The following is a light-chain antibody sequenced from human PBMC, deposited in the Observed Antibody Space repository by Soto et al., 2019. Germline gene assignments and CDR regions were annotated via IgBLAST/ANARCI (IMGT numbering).Light chain of an antibody. CDR1: QSVGSY. V-gene: IGKV3-11*01. J-gene: IGKJ5*01. CDR2: DTS. Sequence: EIVLTQSPATLSLSPGEGATLSCRASQSVGSYLAWFQQTPGQAPRLLIYDTSNRATGIPARFSGSGSGTDFTLTISRVEPEDFAVYYCQQYLSLPVTFGQGTRLEI. CDR3: QQYLSLPVT.